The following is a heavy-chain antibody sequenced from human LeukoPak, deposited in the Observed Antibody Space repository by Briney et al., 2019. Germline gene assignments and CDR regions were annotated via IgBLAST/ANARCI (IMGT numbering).Heavy chain of an antibody. Sequence: GGSLRLSCAVSGFTFSSYAMHWVRQAPGKGLEWVAVISFDESNKYYADSVKGRFTISRDNSKNTLYLQMNSLRADDTAVYYCAKSGYNRFDYWGQGTLVTVSS. CDR3: AKSGYNRFDY. D-gene: IGHD5-24*01. V-gene: IGHV3-30*04. J-gene: IGHJ4*02. CDR1: GFTFSSYA. CDR2: ISFDESNK.